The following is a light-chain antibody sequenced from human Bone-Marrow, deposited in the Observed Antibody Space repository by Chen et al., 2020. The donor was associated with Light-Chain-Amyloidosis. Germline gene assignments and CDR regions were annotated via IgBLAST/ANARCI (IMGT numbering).Light chain of an antibody. V-gene: IGLV3-25*03. CDR3: QSADSSGTYEVI. J-gene: IGLJ2*01. CDR1: DLPTKY. CDR2: RDT. Sequence: SYELTQPPSLLVSPGSTARITCSGDDLPTKYAYWYQQKPGQAPVLVIHRDTERPSGISERFSGSSSGTTATLTISGVQAEDEADYHCQSADSSGTYEVIFGGGTKLTVL.